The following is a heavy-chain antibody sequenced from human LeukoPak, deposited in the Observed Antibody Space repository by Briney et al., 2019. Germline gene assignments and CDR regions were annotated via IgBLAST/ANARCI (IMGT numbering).Heavy chain of an antibody. CDR1: GFTFSSFG. Sequence: GGSLRLSCAASGFTFSSFGMHWVRQAPGKGLEWVTVTSYDGNEKYYADFVKGRFTISRDSSKNTVYLQMNSLRAEDTAVYYCATGGTRAATGRMGFWGQGTLVTVSS. V-gene: IGHV3-30*03. CDR2: TSYDGNEK. D-gene: IGHD6-25*01. J-gene: IGHJ4*02. CDR3: ATGGTRAATGRMGF.